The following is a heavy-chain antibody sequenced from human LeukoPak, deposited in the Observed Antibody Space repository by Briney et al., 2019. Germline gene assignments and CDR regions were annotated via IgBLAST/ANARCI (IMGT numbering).Heavy chain of an antibody. CDR2: IDPSDSYT. CDR3: ARLGFEDTAMVTMYYFDY. D-gene: IGHD5-18*01. J-gene: IGHJ4*02. Sequence: GASLKISSKGSGSSFTSYWISWVRQMPGKGLEWMGRIDPSDSYTNYSPSFQGHVTISADKSISTAYLQWSSLKASDTAMYYCARLGFEDTAMVTMYYFDYWGQGTLVTVSS. V-gene: IGHV5-10-1*01. CDR1: GSSFTSYW.